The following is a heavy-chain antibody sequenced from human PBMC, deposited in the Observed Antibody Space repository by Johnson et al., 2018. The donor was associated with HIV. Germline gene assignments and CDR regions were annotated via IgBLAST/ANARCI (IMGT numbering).Heavy chain of an antibody. CDR3: AKDYHTSSRDAFDF. D-gene: IGHD6-13*01. J-gene: IGHJ3*01. V-gene: IGHV3-23*04. Sequence: VQLVESGGGLVQPGRSLRLSCAASGFIFSSFAMGWVRQAPGKGLEWVSAISGGGDNTPYTDSVKGRFTISRDNSKNTLYLQMNSLRAEDTAIYYCAKDYHTSSRDAFDFWGQGTMVTVSS. CDR2: ISGGGDNT. CDR1: GFIFSSFA.